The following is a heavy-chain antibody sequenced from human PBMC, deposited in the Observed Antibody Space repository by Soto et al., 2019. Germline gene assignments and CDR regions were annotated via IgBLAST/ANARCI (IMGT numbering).Heavy chain of an antibody. CDR2: IYHSGST. J-gene: IGHJ4*02. V-gene: IGHV4-30-2*01. D-gene: IGHD5-12*01. CDR3: ARSPDGYNYLYFDY. Sequence: PSETLSLTCAVSGGSISSGGYSWSWIRQPPGKGLEWIGYIYHSGSTYYNPSLKSRVTISVDRSKNQFSLKLSSVTAADTAVYYCARSPDGYNYLYFDYWGQGTLVTVSS. CDR1: GGSISSGGYS.